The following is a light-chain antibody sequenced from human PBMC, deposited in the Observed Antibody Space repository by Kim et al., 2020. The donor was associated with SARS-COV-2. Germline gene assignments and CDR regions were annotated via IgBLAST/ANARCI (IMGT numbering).Light chain of an antibody. J-gene: IGLJ3*02. CDR2: GND. V-gene: IGLV1-44*01. Sequence: GHRVHISGSGSTSNIVNYPVSWYQQVPGTAPKLLIYGNDERPPRVPDRFSGSKSGTSASLAISGLQSDDEADYYCAAWDDTLYGRVFGGGTQLTVL. CDR3: AAWDDTLYGRV. CDR1: TSNIVNYP.